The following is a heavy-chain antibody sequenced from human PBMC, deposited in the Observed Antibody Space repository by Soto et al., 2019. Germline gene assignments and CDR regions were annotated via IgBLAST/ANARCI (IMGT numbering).Heavy chain of an antibody. D-gene: IGHD3-22*01. CDR2: INWNGGST. CDR3: ARGHGTYYYDSSGYRNAFDI. V-gene: IGHV3-20*04. Sequence: GSLRLSCAASGFPFDDYGMSWVRQAPGKGLEWVSGINWNGGSTGYADSVKGRFTISRDNAKNSLYLQMNSLRAEDTALYYCARGHGTYYYDSSGYRNAFDIWGKGTMVTVSS. J-gene: IGHJ3*02. CDR1: GFPFDDYG.